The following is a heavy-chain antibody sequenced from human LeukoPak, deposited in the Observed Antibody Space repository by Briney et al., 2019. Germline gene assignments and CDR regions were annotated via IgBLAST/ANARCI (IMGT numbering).Heavy chain of an antibody. CDR1: GFTVSTNY. J-gene: IGHJ4*02. Sequence: GGSLRLSCAASGFTVSTNYMSWVRQAPGKGLEWVSVIYSGGTTYYADSVKGRFTISRDNSKNTLYLQMNSLRAEDTAVYYCAKDQRRELRPFDYWGQGTLVTVSS. V-gene: IGHV3-53*01. CDR3: AKDQRRELRPFDY. D-gene: IGHD1-26*01. CDR2: IYSGGTT.